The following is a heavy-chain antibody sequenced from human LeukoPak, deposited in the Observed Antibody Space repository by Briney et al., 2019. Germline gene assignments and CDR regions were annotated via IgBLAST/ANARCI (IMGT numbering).Heavy chain of an antibody. J-gene: IGHJ4*01. Sequence: GGSLRLSCEASGFTFSDYGMHWVRQAPGKGLEWVAVIWYDGSNEYYAESVRGRFTISGDNSKNTLYLQTNSLRVEDTALYHCARGLPSSLYYFGSGSPLDYWGHGTLVTVSS. CDR2: IWYDGSNE. CDR1: GFTFSDYG. CDR3: ARGLPSSLYYFGSGSPLDY. V-gene: IGHV3-33*01. D-gene: IGHD3-10*01.